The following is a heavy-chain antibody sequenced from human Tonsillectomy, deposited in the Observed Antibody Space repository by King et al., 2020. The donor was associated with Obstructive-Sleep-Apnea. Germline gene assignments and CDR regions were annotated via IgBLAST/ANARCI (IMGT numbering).Heavy chain of an antibody. CDR2: IYSWGRT. V-gene: IGHV3-53*04. J-gene: IGHJ3*02. CDR1: GFTVSSNY. CDR3: ARENYGDYPNAFDI. Sequence: VQLVESGGGLVQPGGSLRLSCAASGFTVSSNYKSWVRQAPGKGLEWGSVIYSWGRTYYAKSVKGRFTISRHNSKNTLYLQMNSLRAEDTAVYYCARENYGDYPNAFDIWGQGTMVTVSS. D-gene: IGHD4-17*01.